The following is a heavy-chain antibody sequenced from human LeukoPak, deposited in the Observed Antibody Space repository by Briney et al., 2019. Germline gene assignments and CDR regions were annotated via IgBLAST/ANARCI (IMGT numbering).Heavy chain of an antibody. Sequence: PSETLSLTCTVSGGSISSYYWSWIRQPPGKGLEWIGYIYTSGSTNYNPSLKSRVTISVDTSKNQFSLKLSSVTAADTAVYYCARHGLVVTPVFDYWGQGTLVTVSS. V-gene: IGHV4-4*09. J-gene: IGHJ4*02. CDR3: ARHGLVVTPVFDY. CDR2: IYTSGST. CDR1: GGSISSYY. D-gene: IGHD4-23*01.